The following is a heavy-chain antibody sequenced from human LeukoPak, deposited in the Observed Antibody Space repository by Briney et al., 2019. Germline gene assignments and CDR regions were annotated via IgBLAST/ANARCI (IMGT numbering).Heavy chain of an antibody. Sequence: ASVKVSCKASGYTFTAYYMHWVRQAPGQGLDWMGWINPNSGDTSYAQNFQGRVTVTRDTSIRTAYMELSRLRSDDTAVYYCARDTNYYDSSGWPDYWGQGTLVTVSS. CDR1: GYTFTAYY. J-gene: IGHJ4*02. V-gene: IGHV1-2*02. CDR2: INPNSGDT. D-gene: IGHD3-22*01. CDR3: ARDTNYYDSSGWPDY.